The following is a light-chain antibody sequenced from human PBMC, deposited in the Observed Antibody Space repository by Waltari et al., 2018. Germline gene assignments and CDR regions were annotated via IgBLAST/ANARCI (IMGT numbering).Light chain of an antibody. CDR2: DAS. Sequence: IQMTQSPSSLSASVGDRVTITCQASQDIDNFLNWYQQKPGEAPRLLIYDASNLETGVPSKFSGSGSGTDFSLTITSLQPEDIATYYCQEYGNALTFGGGTKVEIK. CDR3: QEYGNALT. V-gene: IGKV1-33*01. CDR1: QDIDNF. J-gene: IGKJ4*01.